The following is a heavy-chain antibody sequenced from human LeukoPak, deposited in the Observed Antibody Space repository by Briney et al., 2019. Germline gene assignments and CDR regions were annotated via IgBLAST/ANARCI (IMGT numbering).Heavy chain of an antibody. J-gene: IGHJ5*02. CDR2: INHSGIT. D-gene: IGHD6-13*01. V-gene: IGHV4-34*01. Sequence: SETLSLTCVVYGGPFSGYYRSWIRQPPGKGLEWIGEINHSGITRYNPSLKSRVTISVDTSKNQFSLKLNSVTAADTAVYYCARGMIAASELRLAWGQGTLVTVSS. CDR3: ARGMIAASELRLA. CDR1: GGPFSGYY.